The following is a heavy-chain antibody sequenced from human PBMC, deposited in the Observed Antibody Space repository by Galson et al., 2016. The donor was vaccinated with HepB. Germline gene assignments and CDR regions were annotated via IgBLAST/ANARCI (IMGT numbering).Heavy chain of an antibody. D-gene: IGHD1-7*01. CDR3: RGWNFDIDY. CDR1: GFPFSNFW. V-gene: IGHV3-74*01. Sequence: SLRLSCAASGFPFSNFWMHWVRQAPGKGLVWVSRINSDGSRTDYADSVKGRFTVSRDNTKNTVYLEMNSLRAEDTAVYYCRGWNFDIDYCGQGTLVSVSS. CDR2: INSDGSRT. J-gene: IGHJ4*02.